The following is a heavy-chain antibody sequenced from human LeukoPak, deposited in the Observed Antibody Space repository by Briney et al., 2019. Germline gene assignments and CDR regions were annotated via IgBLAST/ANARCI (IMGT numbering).Heavy chain of an antibody. J-gene: IGHJ4*02. Sequence: PGGALRLSCAASGFNFRTSEVHWVPWAPGKGLGGVSYMSTTGDIIYYEGSVKGRFTISRDNAKNSLYLQMDSLRAEDTAVYYCARDDGGRHTSSLDYWGQGTLVAVSS. D-gene: IGHD6-6*01. CDR1: GFNFRTSE. V-gene: IGHV3-48*03. CDR2: MSTTGDII. CDR3: ARDDGGRHTSSLDY.